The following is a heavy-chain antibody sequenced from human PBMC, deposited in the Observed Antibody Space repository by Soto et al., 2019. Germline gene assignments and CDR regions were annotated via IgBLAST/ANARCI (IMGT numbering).Heavy chain of an antibody. CDR2: IIHIFGTP. Sequence: QVQLVQSGAEVKKPGSSVKVSCKASGGIFSTYAISWLRQAPGQGLEWMGGIIHIFGTPNYAQRFQGRVTITADESTSMAYMEMSRLRSEDRAVYYCARGGDDYASGYYYNLSGFWGQGTLVTVSS. J-gene: IGHJ4*02. D-gene: IGHD3-10*01. CDR1: GGIFSTYA. V-gene: IGHV1-69*01. CDR3: ARGGDDYASGYYYNLSGF.